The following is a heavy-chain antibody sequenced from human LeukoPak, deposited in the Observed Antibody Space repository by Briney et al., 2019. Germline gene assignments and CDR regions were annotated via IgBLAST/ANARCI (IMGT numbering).Heavy chain of an antibody. Sequence: PGGSLRLSCAASGFIFSSYAMSWVRQAPGKGLEWVSGISGSGGRTAYADSVKGRFIISRDNSKNTLWLQMTSLRVEETAVYYCARDSVFPPNDDSLDHWGQGSLVTVSS. D-gene: IGHD2-15*01. CDR2: ISGSGGRT. V-gene: IGHV3-23*01. CDR3: ARDSVFPPNDDSLDH. CDR1: GFIFSSYA. J-gene: IGHJ4*02.